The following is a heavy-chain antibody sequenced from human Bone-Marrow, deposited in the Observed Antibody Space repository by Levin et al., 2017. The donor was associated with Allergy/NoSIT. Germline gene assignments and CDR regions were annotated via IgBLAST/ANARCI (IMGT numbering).Heavy chain of an antibody. D-gene: IGHD2-21*02. Sequence: PGGSLRLSCAASGFNFNTFGMHWVRQAPGKGLEWVASTWYDGSFKHYVDSVKGRFTISRDNSKNTLFLQMNSLRVEDTGVYFCARDSCGADCYFDSWGQGTLVTISS. CDR1: GFNFNTFG. J-gene: IGHJ4*02. CDR3: ARDSCGADCYFDS. CDR2: TWYDGSFK. V-gene: IGHV3-33*01.